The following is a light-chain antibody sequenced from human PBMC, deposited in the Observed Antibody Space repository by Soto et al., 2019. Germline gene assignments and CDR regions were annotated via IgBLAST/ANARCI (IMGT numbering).Light chain of an antibody. CDR1: SGHSNYV. CDR2: LNSDGSH. CDR3: QAWGTGTKRV. V-gene: IGLV4-69*01. J-gene: IGLJ2*01. Sequence: QAVVTQSPSASASLGASVKLTCTLSSGHSNYVIAWHQQQPEKGPRFLMKLNSDGSHYKGDGIPDRFSGSSSGAERYLTISSLQSEDDADYYCQAWGTGTKRVFGGGTKLTVL.